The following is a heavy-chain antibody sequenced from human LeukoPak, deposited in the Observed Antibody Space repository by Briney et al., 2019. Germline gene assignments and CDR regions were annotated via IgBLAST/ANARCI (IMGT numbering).Heavy chain of an antibody. V-gene: IGHV5-51*01. J-gene: IGHJ4*02. CDR1: GYRITSYW. CDR3: ARLSYYDTSGYYGFDY. D-gene: IGHD3-22*01. Sequence: GESLKISCKGSGYRITSYWIGWVRQMPGKGLEWMGIIYPGDSDTRYSPSFQGQATISVDTSISTAYLQWSSLKASDTAMYYCARLSYYDTSGYYGFDYWGQGTLVTVSS. CDR2: IYPGDSDT.